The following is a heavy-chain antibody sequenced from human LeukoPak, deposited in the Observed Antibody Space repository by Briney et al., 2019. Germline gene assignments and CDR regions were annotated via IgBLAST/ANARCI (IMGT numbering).Heavy chain of an antibody. V-gene: IGHV3-7*03. J-gene: IGHJ4*02. CDR1: GFTFSSYW. CDR2: IKQDGSEK. CDR3: ARDQFGDYFRGADY. D-gene: IGHD3-22*01. Sequence: GGSLRLSCAASGFTFSSYWMSWVRQAPGKGLEWVANIKQDGSEKYYVDSVKGRFTISRDNAKNSLYLQMNSLRAEDTAVYYCARDQFGDYFRGADYWGQGTLVTVSS.